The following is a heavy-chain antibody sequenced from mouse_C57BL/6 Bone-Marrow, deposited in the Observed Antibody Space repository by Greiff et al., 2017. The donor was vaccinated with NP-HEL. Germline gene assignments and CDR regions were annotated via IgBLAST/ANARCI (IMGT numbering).Heavy chain of an antibody. D-gene: IGHD1-1*01. V-gene: IGHV1-22*01. J-gene: IGHJ2*01. CDR2: INPNNGGT. CDR1: GYTFTDYN. Sequence: EVQLQQSGPELVKPGASVKMSCKASGYTFTDYNMHWVKQSHGQSLEWIGYINPNNGGTSYNQKFKGKATLTVNKSSSTAYMELRSLTSGESAVDYCARGFITTVVSFDYWGQGTTLTVSA. CDR3: ARGFITTVVSFDY.